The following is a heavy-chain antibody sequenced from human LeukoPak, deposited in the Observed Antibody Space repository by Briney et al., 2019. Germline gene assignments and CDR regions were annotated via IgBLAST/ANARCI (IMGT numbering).Heavy chain of an antibody. J-gene: IGHJ3*02. Sequence: PSETLSLTCTVSGGSISSSSYYWGWIRQAPGKGLEWIGSIYYSGSTYYNPSLKSRVTISVDTSKNQFSLKLSSVTAADTAVYYCARLSQSWGVASGYYLDAFDIWGQGTMVTVSS. CDR3: ARLSQSWGVASGYYLDAFDI. CDR1: GGSISSSSYY. D-gene: IGHD3-22*01. CDR2: IYYSGST. V-gene: IGHV4-39*01.